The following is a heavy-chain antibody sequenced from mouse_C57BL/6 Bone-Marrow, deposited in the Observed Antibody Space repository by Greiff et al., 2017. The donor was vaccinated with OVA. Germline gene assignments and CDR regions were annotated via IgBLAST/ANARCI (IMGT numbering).Heavy chain of an antibody. CDR3: ARSGIYYYGSSYYYAMDY. V-gene: IGHV1-4*01. D-gene: IGHD1-1*01. CDR2: INPSSGYT. Sequence: VQLQQSGAELARPGASVKMSCKASGYTFTSYTMHWVNQRPGQGLEWIGYINPSSGYTKYNQKFKDKATLTADTSSSTAYMQLSSLTSEDSAVYYCARSGIYYYGSSYYYAMDYWGQGTSVTVSS. CDR1: GYTFTSYT. J-gene: IGHJ4*01.